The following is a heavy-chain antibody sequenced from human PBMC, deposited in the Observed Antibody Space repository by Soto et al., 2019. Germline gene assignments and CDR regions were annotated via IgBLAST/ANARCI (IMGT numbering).Heavy chain of an antibody. J-gene: IGHJ6*02. CDR1: GYTFTSYD. CDR2: MNPNSGNT. CDR3: ARRYSSSTVDLVMDV. D-gene: IGHD6-6*01. Sequence: QVQLVQSGAEVKKPGASMKVSCKASGYTFTSYDINWVRQATGQGLEWMGWMNPNSGNTGYAQKFQGRVTMTRNTSISTAYLELSSLRSEETAVYYCARRYSSSTVDLVMDVWGQGTTVTVSS. V-gene: IGHV1-8*01.